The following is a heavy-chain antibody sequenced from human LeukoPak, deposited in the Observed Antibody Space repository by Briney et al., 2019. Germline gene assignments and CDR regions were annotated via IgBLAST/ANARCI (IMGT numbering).Heavy chain of an antibody. D-gene: IGHD2-15*01. V-gene: IGHV4-34*01. CDR3: AIPGIAATTYSFDH. CDR1: GGSFSGYY. J-gene: IGHJ4*02. Sequence: SETLSLTCAVYGGSFSGYYWSWIRQPPGKGLEWIGEINHSGSTNYNPSLKSRVTISVDTSKNQFSLKLTSVTAADTAVYYCAIPGIAATTYSFDHWGQGTLVTVSS. CDR2: INHSGST.